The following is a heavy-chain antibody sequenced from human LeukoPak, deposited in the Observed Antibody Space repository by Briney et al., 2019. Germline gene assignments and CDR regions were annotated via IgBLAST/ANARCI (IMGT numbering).Heavy chain of an antibody. CDR2: IYSGGST. D-gene: IGHD6-13*01. J-gene: IGHJ4*02. V-gene: IGHV3-53*05. CDR3: AKARGYSSWSDY. Sequence: GGSLRLSCAASGFTVSSNYMSWVRQAPGKGLEWVSVIYSGGSTYYADSVKGRFTISRDNSKNTLYLQMNSLRAEDTAVYYCAKARGYSSWSDYWGQGTLVTVSS. CDR1: GFTVSSNY.